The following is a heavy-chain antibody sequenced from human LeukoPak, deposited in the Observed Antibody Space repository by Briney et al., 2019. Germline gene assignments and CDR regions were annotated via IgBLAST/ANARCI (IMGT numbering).Heavy chain of an antibody. V-gene: IGHV3-66*01. CDR3: ASRILGEQQLVV. Sequence: GGSLRLSCAASGFTVSSNYMNWVRQAPGKGLEWVSVIYSGGSTYYADSVKGRFTISRDNSKNTLYLQMNSLRAEDTAVYYCASRILGEQQLVVWGQGTLVTVSS. J-gene: IGHJ4*02. CDR1: GFTVSSNY. D-gene: IGHD6-13*01. CDR2: IYSGGST.